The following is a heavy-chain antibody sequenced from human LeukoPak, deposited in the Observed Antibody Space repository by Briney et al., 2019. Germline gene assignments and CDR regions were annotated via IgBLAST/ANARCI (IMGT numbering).Heavy chain of an antibody. CDR3: ASTPPWIQLYWFDP. D-gene: IGHD5-18*01. CDR1: GYTFTGYY. J-gene: IGHJ5*02. V-gene: IGHV1-2*02. CDR2: INPNSGGT. Sequence: ASVKVSCKASGYTFTGYYMHWVRQAPGQGLEWMGWINPNSGGTNYAQKFQGRVTMTRDTSISTAYMELSRLRSDDTAMYYCASTPPWIQLYWFDPWGQGTLVTVSS.